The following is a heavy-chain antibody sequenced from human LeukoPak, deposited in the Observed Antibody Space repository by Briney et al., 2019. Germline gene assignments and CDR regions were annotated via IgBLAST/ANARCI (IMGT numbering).Heavy chain of an antibody. J-gene: IGHJ4*02. CDR1: GFTFSSYA. CDR3: ARDDTSAFDY. V-gene: IGHV3-64*01. Sequence: GGSLRLSCAASGFTFSSYAMHWVRQAPGKGLEYVSAISSNGGSTYYANSVKGRFTISRDNSKNTLYLKMGSLRAEDMAVYYCARDDTSAFDYWGQGTLVTVSS. CDR2: ISSNGGST. D-gene: IGHD2/OR15-2a*01.